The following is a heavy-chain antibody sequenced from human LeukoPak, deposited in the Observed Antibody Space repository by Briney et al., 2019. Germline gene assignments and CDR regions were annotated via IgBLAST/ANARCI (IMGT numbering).Heavy chain of an antibody. CDR3: ARVEATTARSYYYYYMDV. CDR2: ITTGSSYI. Sequence: GGSLRLSCSASGFSFTSYAMNWVSQAPGKGLEWVSSITTGSSYIYYADSVRGRFSVSRDNAKNSLYLEMNSLRAEDTAVYYCARVEATTARSYYYYYMDVWGKGTTVTVSS. D-gene: IGHD1-1*01. V-gene: IGHV3-21*06. CDR1: GFSFTSYA. J-gene: IGHJ6*03.